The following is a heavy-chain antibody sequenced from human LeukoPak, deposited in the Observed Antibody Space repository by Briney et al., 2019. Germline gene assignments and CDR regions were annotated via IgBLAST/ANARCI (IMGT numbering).Heavy chain of an antibody. CDR2: IYSGGST. Sequence: GGSLRLSCAASGFTFSSYAMSWVRQAPGKGLEWVSVIYSGGSTYYADSVKGRFTISRDKSKNTLYLQMNSLRAEDTAVYYCARRSSSGWFFDYWGQGTLVTVSS. CDR3: ARRSSSGWFFDY. CDR1: GFTFSSYA. V-gene: IGHV3-53*01. J-gene: IGHJ4*02. D-gene: IGHD6-19*01.